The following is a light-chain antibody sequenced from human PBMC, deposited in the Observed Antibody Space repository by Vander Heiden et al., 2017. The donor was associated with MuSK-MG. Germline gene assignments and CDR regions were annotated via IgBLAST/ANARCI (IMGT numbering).Light chain of an antibody. CDR1: QSLLYSSNDKNY. J-gene: IGKJ1*01. CDR3: QQCDTSPWT. CDR2: GAS. V-gene: IGKV4-1*01. Sequence: IVMTQSPSTLTVFLGEGATIDLKSSQSLLYSSNDKNYLVWYQQKPGQPPKLLISGASTRESGVPDRFSGSGSETDFTLTINSLQAEDVGVYYCQQCDTSPWTFGQGTRVXIK.